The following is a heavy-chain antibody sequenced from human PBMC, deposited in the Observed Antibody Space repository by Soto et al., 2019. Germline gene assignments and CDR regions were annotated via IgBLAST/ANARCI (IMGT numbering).Heavy chain of an antibody. CDR3: ARTCSGGSCYSPYGMDV. CDR1: GYTFTGYY. CDR2: INPNSGGT. Sequence: QVQLVQSGAEVKKPGASVKVSCKASGYTFTGYYMHWVRQAPGQGLEWMGWINPNSGGTNYAQKFQGRVTMTRDPSISTAYMELSRLRSDDTAVYYCARTCSGGSCYSPYGMDVWGQGTTVTVSS. V-gene: IGHV1-2*02. J-gene: IGHJ6*02. D-gene: IGHD2-15*01.